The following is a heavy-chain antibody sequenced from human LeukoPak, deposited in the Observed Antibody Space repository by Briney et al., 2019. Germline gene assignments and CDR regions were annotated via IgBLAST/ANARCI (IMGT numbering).Heavy chain of an antibody. CDR1: GGSFSGYY. V-gene: IGHV4-34*01. CDR3: ARKVVVAATLDY. CDR2: INHSGST. D-gene: IGHD2-15*01. J-gene: IGHJ4*02. Sequence: SETLSLTCAVYGGSFSGYYWSWIRQPPGKGLEWIGEINHSGSTNYNPSLKSRVTISVDTSKNQFSLKLSSVTAADTAVYYCARKVVVAATLDYWGQGTLVTVSS.